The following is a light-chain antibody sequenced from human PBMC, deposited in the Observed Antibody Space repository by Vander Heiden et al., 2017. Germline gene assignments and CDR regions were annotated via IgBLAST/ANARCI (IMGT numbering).Light chain of an antibody. J-gene: IGLJ1*01. CDR1: SRDIGGYDH. V-gene: IGLV2-8*01. CDR3: SSYLVTGDYV. Sequence: IYGTGTSRDIGGYDHVSWYKWHPGKAPKLIIYDVTKRPSGVPDRFSGSKSGNTASLTVSGHQAEDEADYFCSSYLVTGDYVFGTGTKVTVL. CDR2: DVT.